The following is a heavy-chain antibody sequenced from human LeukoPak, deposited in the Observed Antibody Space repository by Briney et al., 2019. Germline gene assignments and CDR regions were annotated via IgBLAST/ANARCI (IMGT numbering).Heavy chain of an antibody. V-gene: IGHV4-4*07. CDR3: ARGGNYYDSSGYYDWFDP. CDR2: IYTSGST. D-gene: IGHD3-22*01. J-gene: IGHJ5*02. Sequence: PSETLSLTCTVSGGSISSHYWSWIRQPAGKGLEWIGRIYTSGSTNYNPSLKSRVTMSVDTSKNQFSLKLSSVTAADTAVYYCARGGNYYDSSGYYDWFDPWGQGTLVTVSS. CDR1: GGSISSHY.